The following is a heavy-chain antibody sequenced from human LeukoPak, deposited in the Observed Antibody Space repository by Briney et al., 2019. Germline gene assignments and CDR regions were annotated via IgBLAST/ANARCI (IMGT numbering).Heavy chain of an antibody. CDR1: GFTFSSYG. CDR3: AKAQVVVAVANWFDP. J-gene: IGHJ5*02. Sequence: GGSLRLSCAASGFTFSSYGMHWVRPAPGKGLEWVAVISYDGSNKYYADSVKGRFTISRDNSKNTLYLQMNSLRAEDTAVYYCAKAQVVVAVANWFDPWGQGTLVTVSS. CDR2: ISYDGSNK. D-gene: IGHD2-15*01. V-gene: IGHV3-30*18.